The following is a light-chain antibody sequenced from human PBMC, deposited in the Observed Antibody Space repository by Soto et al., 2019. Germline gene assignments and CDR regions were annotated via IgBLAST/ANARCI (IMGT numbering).Light chain of an antibody. CDR1: QIVSSDY. Sequence: SVLTQSPGTRYLSPGERVILSFRASQIVSSDYLAWYRQKPGQAPILLIFGASSRATGIPDRFSGSGSGTDFTLTITRLEPEDFAVYYCKHYGRSPSVITFRQGTRLEIK. V-gene: IGKV3-20*01. CDR2: GAS. J-gene: IGKJ5*01. CDR3: KHYGRSPSVIT.